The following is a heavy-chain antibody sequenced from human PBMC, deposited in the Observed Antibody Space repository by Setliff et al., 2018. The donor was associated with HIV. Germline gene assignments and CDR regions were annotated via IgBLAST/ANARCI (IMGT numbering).Heavy chain of an antibody. D-gene: IGHD4-17*01. CDR3: ARAKIGPYGDSTYYYGLDV. V-gene: IGHV4-34*01. Sequence: SETLSLTCAVYGGSFTTYYWSWIRQPPGKGLEWIGEINHSGSTNYNPSLKSRVTISVVTSKNQFSLKLSSVTAADTAVYYCARAKIGPYGDSTYYYGLDVWGQGTTVTVSS. CDR2: INHSGST. J-gene: IGHJ6*02. CDR1: GGSFTTYY.